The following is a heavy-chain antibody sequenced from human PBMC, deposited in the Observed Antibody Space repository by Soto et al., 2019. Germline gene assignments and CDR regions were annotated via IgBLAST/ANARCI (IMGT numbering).Heavy chain of an antibody. CDR3: ARGWGYDTSDYYYAY. CDR2: IIPIFGTA. D-gene: IGHD3-22*01. Sequence: QVQLVQSGAEVRKPGSSVKVSCKASGGTFSRHAISWVRQAPGQGLEWMGGIIPIFGTANHAQKFQGRVTIIADESTSTAYMELSSLRSEDTGIYDCARGWGYDTSDYYYAYWGQGTLVIVSS. CDR1: GGTFSRHA. V-gene: IGHV1-69*01. J-gene: IGHJ4*02.